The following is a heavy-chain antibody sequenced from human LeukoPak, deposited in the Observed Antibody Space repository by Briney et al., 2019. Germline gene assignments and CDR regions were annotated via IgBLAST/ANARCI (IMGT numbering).Heavy chain of an antibody. Sequence: SKTLSLTCTVSGGSISSYYWSWIRQPAGKGLEWIGRIYTSGSTNYNPSLKSRVTMSVNTSKNQFSLKLSSVTAADTAVYYCARDRSSGWYGGYYFDYWGQGTLVTVSS. J-gene: IGHJ4*02. CDR1: GGSISSYY. D-gene: IGHD6-19*01. CDR2: IYTSGST. CDR3: ARDRSSGWYGGYYFDY. V-gene: IGHV4-4*07.